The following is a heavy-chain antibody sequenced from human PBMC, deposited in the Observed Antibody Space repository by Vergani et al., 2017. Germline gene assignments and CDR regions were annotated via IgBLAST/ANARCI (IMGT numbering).Heavy chain of an antibody. CDR2: IYPTGST. V-gene: IGHV4-30-4*08. D-gene: IGHD4/OR15-4a*01. J-gene: IGHJ2*01. CDR3: TRDFESAKGDYWYFDV. Sequence: QVQLQESGPGLVKPSQILSLTCVVSGDSISAGDFYWSWIRQPPGKGLEWMGYIYPTGSTYYNPSLKSRLTISVDMSKNQFALRLTSVTAADTAVYFCTRDFESAKGDYWYFDVWGRGTLVTISS. CDR1: GDSISAGDFY.